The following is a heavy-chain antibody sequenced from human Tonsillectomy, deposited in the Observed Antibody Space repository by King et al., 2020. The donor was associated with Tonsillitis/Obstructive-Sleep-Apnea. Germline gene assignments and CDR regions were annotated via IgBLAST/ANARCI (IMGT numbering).Heavy chain of an antibody. D-gene: IGHD6-19*01. Sequence: QLQESGPGLVKPSETLSLTCTVSGGSITSSSYYLDWVRQPPGKGQEWIGGIYYTGRTYYNPSLKSRVTMSVDTSKNQFARKLSSVTAADTAVYYCVRQGGSGWYYFDYWGQGTLVTVSS. CDR1: GGSITSSSYY. J-gene: IGHJ4*02. CDR3: VRQGGSGWYYFDY. V-gene: IGHV4-39*01. CDR2: IYYTGRT.